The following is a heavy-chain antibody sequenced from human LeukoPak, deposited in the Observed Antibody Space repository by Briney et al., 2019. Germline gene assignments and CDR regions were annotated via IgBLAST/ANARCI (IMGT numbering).Heavy chain of an antibody. CDR3: ARGWYNWNLFDY. J-gene: IGHJ4*02. V-gene: IGHV3-30*04. CDR2: ISYDGSNK. Sequence: GGSLRLSCAASGFTFSSYAMHWVRQAPGKGLEWVAVISYDGSNKYYADSVKGRFTISRDNSKNTLYLQMNSLRAEDTAVYYYARGWYNWNLFDYWGQGTLVTVSS. CDR1: GFTFSSYA. D-gene: IGHD1-1*01.